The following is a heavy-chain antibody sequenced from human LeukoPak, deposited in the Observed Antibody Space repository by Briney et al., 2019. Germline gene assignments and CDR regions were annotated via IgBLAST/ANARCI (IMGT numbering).Heavy chain of an antibody. CDR3: ARENNSGWYRKAAFDY. V-gene: IGHV1-2*02. CDR1: GYIFTGYY. Sequence: WASVKVSCKASGYIFTGYYIHWVRQAPGQGREWMGWINPNGGGTNYAQNFQGRVTMTRDTSISTAYMELSRLRSDDTAIYYCARENNSGWYRKAAFDYWGQGTLVTVTS. CDR2: INPNGGGT. D-gene: IGHD6-19*01. J-gene: IGHJ4*02.